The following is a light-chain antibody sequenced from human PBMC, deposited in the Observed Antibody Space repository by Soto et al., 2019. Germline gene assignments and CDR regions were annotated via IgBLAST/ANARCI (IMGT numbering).Light chain of an antibody. CDR2: DVS. V-gene: IGLV2-23*02. J-gene: IGLJ3*02. Sequence: QSALTQPASVSGSPGQSITISCTGTSSDVGSYNLVSWYQQHPGKAPKLMIYDVSKRPSGVSDRFSGSKSGNTASLTISGLQAEDEADYYCYSYANNNRVFGGGTKVTVL. CDR3: YSYANNNRV. CDR1: SSDVGSYNL.